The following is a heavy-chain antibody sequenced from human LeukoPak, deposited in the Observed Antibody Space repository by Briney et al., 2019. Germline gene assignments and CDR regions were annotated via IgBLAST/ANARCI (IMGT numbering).Heavy chain of an antibody. CDR3: AKDTTGGWSGYFDS. J-gene: IGHJ4*02. Sequence: GGSLRLSCAASGFTFSGYGIHWVRQAPGKGLEWVAVIWHDGSAEFYVDSVKGRFRISRDDSKNTVCLQMNSLTAEDTARYYCAKDTTGGWSGYFDSWGQGTLVTVSS. CDR2: IWHDGSAE. V-gene: IGHV3-33*06. CDR1: GFTFSGYG. D-gene: IGHD6-19*01.